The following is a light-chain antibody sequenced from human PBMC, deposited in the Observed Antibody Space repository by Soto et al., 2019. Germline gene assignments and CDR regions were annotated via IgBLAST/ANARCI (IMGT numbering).Light chain of an antibody. CDR3: QLYSRPPRQIT. V-gene: IGKV3-20*01. J-gene: IGKJ5*01. Sequence: EIVLTQSPGTLSLSPGERATLSCRASQSVSSSYLAWYQQKPGQAPRLLIYGASSRATGIPDRFSGSGSGTDFTLTISRLEPEDFAVYYCQLYSRPPRQITFGQGTRLEIK. CDR1: QSVSSSY. CDR2: GAS.